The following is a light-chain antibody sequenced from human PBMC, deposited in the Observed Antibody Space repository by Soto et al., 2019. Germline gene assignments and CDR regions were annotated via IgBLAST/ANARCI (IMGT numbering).Light chain of an antibody. V-gene: IGLV1-47*01. J-gene: IGLJ2*01. Sequence: QSVLTQPPSASGTPGQRVPIFCSGSSSNIGSNYVYWYQQLPGTAPKLLIYRNNQRPSGVPDRFSGSKSGTSASLAISGLRSEDEADYYCAAWDDSLSGHVVFGGGTKLTVL. CDR2: RNN. CDR3: AAWDDSLSGHVV. CDR1: SSNIGSNY.